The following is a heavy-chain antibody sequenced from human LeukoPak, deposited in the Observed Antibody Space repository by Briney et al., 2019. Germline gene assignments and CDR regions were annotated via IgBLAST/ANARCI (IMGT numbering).Heavy chain of an antibody. D-gene: IGHD3-22*01. CDR3: ARAGMIVVSEYYYYYGMDV. Sequence: ASVKVSCKASGYTFTNYDINWVRQATGQGLEWMGWMNPDSGNTDYAQKFQGRVTMTRDTSTSTVYMELSSLRSEDTAVYYCARAGMIVVSEYYYYYGMDVWGQGTTVTVSS. CDR2: MNPDSGNT. V-gene: IGHV1-8*01. CDR1: GYTFTNYD. J-gene: IGHJ6*02.